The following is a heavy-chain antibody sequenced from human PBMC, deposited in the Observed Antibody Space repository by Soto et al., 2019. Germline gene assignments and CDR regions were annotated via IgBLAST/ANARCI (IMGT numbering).Heavy chain of an antibody. CDR3: AAKDYGDYAFDY. D-gene: IGHD4-17*01. Sequence: QVQLVQSGAEVKKPGASVKVSCKASGYTFTSYYMHWVRQAPGQGLEWMGIINPSGGSTSYAQKFQGRVTMTRETSTSTVYMELSSLRSEDTAVYYCAAKDYGDYAFDYWGQGTLVTVSS. CDR2: INPSGGST. J-gene: IGHJ4*02. V-gene: IGHV1-46*03. CDR1: GYTFTSYY.